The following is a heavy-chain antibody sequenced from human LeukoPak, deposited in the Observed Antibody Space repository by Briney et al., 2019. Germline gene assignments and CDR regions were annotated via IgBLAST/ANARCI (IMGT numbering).Heavy chain of an antibody. CDR1: GGSISRGGYS. CDR2: IYHSGST. J-gene: IGHJ4*02. D-gene: IGHD2-2*01. CDR3: ARTVVVPAAMPYYFDY. Sequence: SETLSLTCAVSGGSISRGGYSWSWIRQPPGKGLEWIGYIYHSGSTYYNPSLKSRVIISVDRSKNQFSLKLSSVTAADTAVYYCARTVVVPAAMPYYFDYWGQGTLVTVSS. V-gene: IGHV4-30-2*01.